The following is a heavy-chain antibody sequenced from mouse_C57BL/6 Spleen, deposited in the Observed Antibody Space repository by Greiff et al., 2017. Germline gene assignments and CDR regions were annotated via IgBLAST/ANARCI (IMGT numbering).Heavy chain of an antibody. V-gene: IGHV1-81*01. J-gene: IGHJ3*01. CDR2: IYPRSGNT. Sequence: VQLQQSGAELARPGASVKLSCKASGYTFTSYGISWVKQRTGQGLEWIGEIYPRSGNTYYNEKFKGKATLTADKSSSTAYMELRSLTSEDSAVYFCARWDYDAAWFADWGQGTLVTVSA. CDR3: ARWDYDAAWFAD. D-gene: IGHD2-4*01. CDR1: GYTFTSYG.